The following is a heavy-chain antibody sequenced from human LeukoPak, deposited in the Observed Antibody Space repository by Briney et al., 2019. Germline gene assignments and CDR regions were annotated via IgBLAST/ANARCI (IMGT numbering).Heavy chain of an antibody. CDR3: ASYSGTYSAFEI. Sequence: SETLSLTCTASGDSITNSNYYWGWVRQSPGRGLEWLGNIFYNGGPYYNPSFKSRVAISVDTSKNHFSLTLNAVTAADTAVYYCASYSGTYSAFEIWGQGTPVTVSS. CDR1: GDSITNSNYY. CDR2: IFYNGGP. J-gene: IGHJ3*02. D-gene: IGHD1-26*01. V-gene: IGHV4-39*07.